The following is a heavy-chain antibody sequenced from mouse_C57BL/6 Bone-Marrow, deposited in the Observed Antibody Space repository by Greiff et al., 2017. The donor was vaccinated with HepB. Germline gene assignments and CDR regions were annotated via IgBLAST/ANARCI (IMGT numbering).Heavy chain of an antibody. V-gene: IGHV3-6*01. Sequence: DVQLVESGPGLVKPSQSLSLTYSVTGYSITSGYYWNWIRQFPGNKLEWMGYISYDGSNNYNPSLKNRISITRDTSKNQFFLKLNSVTTEDTATYYCARERPLGYGRLHYAMDYWGQGTSVTVSS. CDR3: ARERPLGYGRLHYAMDY. CDR2: ISYDGSN. J-gene: IGHJ4*01. D-gene: IGHD1-1*01. CDR1: GYSITSGYY.